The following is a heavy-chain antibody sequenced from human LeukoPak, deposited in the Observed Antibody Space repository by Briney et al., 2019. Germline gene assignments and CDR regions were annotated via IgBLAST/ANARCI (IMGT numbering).Heavy chain of an antibody. V-gene: IGHV1-8*01. CDR1: GYTFTSYD. D-gene: IGHD2-2*01. Sequence: GASVKVSCKASGYTFTSYDINWVRQATGQGLEWMGWMNPNSGNTGYAQKVQGRVAMTRNTSISTAYMELSSLRSEDTAVYYCAVVPAAIGHYYYYGMDVWGQGTTVTVSS. CDR3: AVVPAAIGHYYYYGMDV. CDR2: MNPNSGNT. J-gene: IGHJ6*02.